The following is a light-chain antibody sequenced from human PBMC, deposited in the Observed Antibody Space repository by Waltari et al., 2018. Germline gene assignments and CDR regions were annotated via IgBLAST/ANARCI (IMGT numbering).Light chain of an antibody. J-gene: IGKJ2*01. Sequence: DIQMTQSPSSLSASVGDRVTITCRASQNIADYLNWYQEKPGEAPKLLIWGASSLQRGVPSRFSGSGSGTEFTLTISSLHPEDFATYYCQQSYSTPYTFGQGTELDIK. V-gene: IGKV1-39*01. CDR3: QQSYSTPYT. CDR1: QNIADY. CDR2: GAS.